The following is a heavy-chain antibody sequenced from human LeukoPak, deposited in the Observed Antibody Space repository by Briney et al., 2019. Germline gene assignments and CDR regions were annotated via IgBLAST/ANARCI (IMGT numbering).Heavy chain of an antibody. V-gene: IGHV4-30-2*01. J-gene: IGHJ4*02. CDR1: GGSISSGGYY. Sequence: SETLSLTCTVSGGSISSGGYYWSWIRQPPGKGLEWIGYIYHSGSTYYNPSLKSRVTISVDRSKNQFSLKLSSVTAADTAVYCCARDSTGELSTQGADYWDQGTLVTVSS. CDR3: ARDSTGELSTQGADY. CDR2: IYHSGST. D-gene: IGHD3-10*01.